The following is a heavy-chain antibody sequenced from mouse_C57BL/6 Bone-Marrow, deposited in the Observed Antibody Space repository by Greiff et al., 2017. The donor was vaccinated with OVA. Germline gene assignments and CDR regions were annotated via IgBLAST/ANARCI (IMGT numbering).Heavy chain of an antibody. V-gene: IGHV1-61*01. D-gene: IGHD2-1*01. Sequence: QVQLQQPGAELVRPGSSVKLSCKASGYTFTSYWMDWVKQRPGQGLEWIGNIYPSDSETHYNQKFKDKATLTVDKSSSTAYMQLSSLTSEDSAVYYCARYGYGNYEGYFDVWGTGTTVTVSS. J-gene: IGHJ1*03. CDR3: ARYGYGNYEGYFDV. CDR1: GYTFTSYW. CDR2: IYPSDSET.